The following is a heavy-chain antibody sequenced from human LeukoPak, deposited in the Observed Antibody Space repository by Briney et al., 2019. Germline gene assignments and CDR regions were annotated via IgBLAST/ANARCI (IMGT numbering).Heavy chain of an antibody. J-gene: IGHJ4*02. CDR1: GGSISSGDYY. CDR3: ARADRGWSAFDY. V-gene: IGHV4-30-4*01. Sequence: SQTLSLTCTVSGGSISSGDYYWSWIRQPPGKGLEWIGYIYYSGSTYYNPSLKSRVTISVDTSKNQFSLKLSSVTAADTAVHYCARADRGWSAFDYWGQGTLVTVSS. D-gene: IGHD6-19*01. CDR2: IYYSGST.